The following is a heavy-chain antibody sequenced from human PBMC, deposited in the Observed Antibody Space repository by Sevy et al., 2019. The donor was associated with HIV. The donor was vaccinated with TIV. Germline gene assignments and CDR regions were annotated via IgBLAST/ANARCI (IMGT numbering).Heavy chain of an antibody. Sequence: GGSLRLSCAASGFTFSSYSMNWVRQAPGKGLEWVSYISSSSSTIYYADSVKGRFTISRDNAKNSLYLQMNSLRDEDTAVYYCARPGGYSYGYGEDYFDYWGQGTLVTVSS. CDR3: ARPGGYSYGYGEDYFDY. CDR1: GFTFSSYS. V-gene: IGHV3-48*02. CDR2: ISSSSSTI. J-gene: IGHJ4*02. D-gene: IGHD5-18*01.